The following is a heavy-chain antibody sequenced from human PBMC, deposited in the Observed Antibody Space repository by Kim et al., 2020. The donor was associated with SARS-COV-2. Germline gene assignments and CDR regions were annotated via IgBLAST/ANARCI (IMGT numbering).Heavy chain of an antibody. J-gene: IGHJ6*02. D-gene: IGHD3-10*01. CDR2: IYYSGST. CDR3: ARDRAYYGSGHYGMDV. CDR1: GGSISSGGYY. Sequence: SETLSLTCTVSGGSISSGGYYWSWIRQHPGKGLEWIGYIYYSGSTYYNPSLKSRVTISVDTSKNQFSLKLSSVTAADTAVYYCARDRAYYGSGHYGMDVWGQGTTVTVSS. V-gene: IGHV4-31*03.